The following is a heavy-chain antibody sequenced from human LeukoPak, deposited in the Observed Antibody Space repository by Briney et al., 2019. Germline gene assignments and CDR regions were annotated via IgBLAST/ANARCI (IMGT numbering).Heavy chain of an antibody. V-gene: IGHV1-18*04. CDR2: ISVYNGNT. Sequence: ASVKVSCKASGYTFTNYGISWVRRAPGQGLECVGWISVYNGNTRYTQNLQGRVTMTTDTSTSTAYMELRSLRSDDTAVYYCARRGYRAHASGDDAFDIWGQGTMVTVSS. D-gene: IGHD5-18*01. J-gene: IGHJ3*02. CDR3: ARRGYRAHASGDDAFDI. CDR1: GYTFTNYG.